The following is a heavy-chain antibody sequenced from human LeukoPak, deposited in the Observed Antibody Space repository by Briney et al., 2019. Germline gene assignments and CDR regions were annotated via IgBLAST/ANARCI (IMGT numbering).Heavy chain of an antibody. Sequence: ASVKVSCKASGYSFTSYDINWVRQATGQGLEWMGWMNPNSGNTGCAQKFQGRVTMTRNTSISTAYMELSSLRSEDTAVYYCARDSPQGIAARNYWGQGTLVTVSS. CDR2: MNPNSGNT. D-gene: IGHD6-6*01. V-gene: IGHV1-8*01. CDR1: GYSFTSYD. CDR3: ARDSPQGIAARNY. J-gene: IGHJ4*02.